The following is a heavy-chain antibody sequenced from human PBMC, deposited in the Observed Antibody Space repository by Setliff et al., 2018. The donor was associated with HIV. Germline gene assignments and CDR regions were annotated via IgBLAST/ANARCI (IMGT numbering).Heavy chain of an antibody. V-gene: IGHV4-34*01. CDR2: INRSGST. D-gene: IGHD3-22*01. J-gene: IGHJ3*02. CDR1: GGSFSGYY. CDR3: ARVGDFYDTSGYYSVLDAFDI. Sequence: PSETLSLTCAVYGGSFSGYYWSWIRQPPGKGLEWIGQINRSGSTNYNPSLKSRVTISADTSKNQFSLKLSSVTAADTAVYYCARVGDFYDTSGYYSVLDAFDIWGQGTMVTVSS.